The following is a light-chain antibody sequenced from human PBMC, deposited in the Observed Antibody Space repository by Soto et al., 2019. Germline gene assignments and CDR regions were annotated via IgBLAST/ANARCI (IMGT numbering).Light chain of an antibody. Sequence: QPVLTQPPSVSAAPGQQATISCSGSSSNIGGNSVSWYQQLPGTAPKLLIYDDNKRPSGIPDRFSGSKSGTSATLGITGFQTGDEADYYCGSWDSSLSAYVFGTGTKVTVL. CDR2: DDN. V-gene: IGLV1-51*01. CDR1: SSNIGGNS. CDR3: GSWDSSLSAYV. J-gene: IGLJ1*01.